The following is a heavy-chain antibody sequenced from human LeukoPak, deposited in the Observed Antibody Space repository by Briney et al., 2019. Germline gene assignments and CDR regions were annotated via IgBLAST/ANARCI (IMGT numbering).Heavy chain of an antibody. D-gene: IGHD3-22*01. CDR3: ARFTDYSGSYWVGPKRFFDY. J-gene: IGHJ4*02. V-gene: IGHV3-74*01. CDR2: INGDGSST. Sequence: GGSLRLSCAASGFTFSNYWMHWVRQAPGKGLVWVSRINGDGSSTTYAESVKGRFTISRDNAENTLYLQMNSLRTEDTAMYYCARFTDYSGSYWVGPKRFFDYWGQGTLVTVSS. CDR1: GFTFSNYW.